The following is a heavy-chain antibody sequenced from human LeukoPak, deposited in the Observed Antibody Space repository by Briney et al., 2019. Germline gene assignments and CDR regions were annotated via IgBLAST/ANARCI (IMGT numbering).Heavy chain of an antibody. D-gene: IGHD4-11*01. J-gene: IGHJ6*02. CDR3: AREPKNSNYYYYGMDV. CDR2: ISSSGSPV. Sequence: GGSLRLSCAASGFSFSDYYMNWIRQAPGKGLEWVSYISSSGSPVYYGDSVEGRFTISRDNAENSLYLQMNSLRVEDTAVYYCAREPKNSNYYYYGMDVWGQGTTVTVSS. V-gene: IGHV3-11*01. CDR1: GFSFSDYY.